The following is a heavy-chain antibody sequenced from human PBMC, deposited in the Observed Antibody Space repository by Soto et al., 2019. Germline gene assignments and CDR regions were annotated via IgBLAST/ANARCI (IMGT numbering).Heavy chain of an antibody. CDR1: GFTFSSYG. CDR2: IWYDGSNK. V-gene: IGHV3-33*01. CDR3: ARDAHYYDSSGYPDY. Sequence: GGSLRLSCAASGFTFSSYGMHWVRQAPGKGLEWVAVIWYDGSNKYYEDSVKGRFTISRDNSKNTLYLQMNSLRAEDTAVYYCARDAHYYDSSGYPDYWGQGTLVTVSS. J-gene: IGHJ4*02. D-gene: IGHD3-22*01.